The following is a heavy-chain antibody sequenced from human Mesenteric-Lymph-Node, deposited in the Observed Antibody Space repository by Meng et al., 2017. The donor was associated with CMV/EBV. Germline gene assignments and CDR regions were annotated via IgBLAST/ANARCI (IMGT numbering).Heavy chain of an antibody. CDR2: IFRTGTT. CDR3: TRGPRQAATSVGP. D-gene: IGHD2-15*01. J-gene: IGHJ5*02. Sequence: SETLSLTCTVSGDSVSTGNYYWGWIRQPPGKEPEFIGSIFRTGTTFVNPSLERRVSLSVDTSKNQFSLRLTSVTAADTAVYYCTRGPRQAATSVGPWGQGILVTVSS. CDR1: GDSVSTGNYY. V-gene: IGHV4-39*07.